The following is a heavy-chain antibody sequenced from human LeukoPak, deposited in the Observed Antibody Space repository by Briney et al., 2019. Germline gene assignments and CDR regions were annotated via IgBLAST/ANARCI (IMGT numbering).Heavy chain of an antibody. J-gene: IGHJ3*02. D-gene: IGHD3-9*01. V-gene: IGHV4-59*01. Sequence: SETLSLTCTVSGGSISSYYWSWIRQPPGKGLEWIGYIYYSGSTNYNPSLKSRVTISVDTPKNQFSLKLSSVTAADTAVYYCARGDPSVLRYFRPHYAFDIWGQGTMVTVSS. CDR3: ARGDPSVLRYFRPHYAFDI. CDR1: GGSISSYY. CDR2: IYYSGST.